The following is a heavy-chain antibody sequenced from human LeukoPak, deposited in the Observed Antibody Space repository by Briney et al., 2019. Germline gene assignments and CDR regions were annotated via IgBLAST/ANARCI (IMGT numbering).Heavy chain of an antibody. Sequence: GESLKISCQGSIHTLTNYWIGWVRQMPGEGLEWMGIIFPGDSDTRYNPSFQGQVTISAARSISTAYLQWSSLKASDTAIYYCARLVGDYFYFDNWGQGTLVSVSS. CDR2: IFPGDSDT. CDR3: ARLVGDYFYFDN. J-gene: IGHJ4*02. D-gene: IGHD4-17*01. V-gene: IGHV5-51*01. CDR1: IHTLTNYW.